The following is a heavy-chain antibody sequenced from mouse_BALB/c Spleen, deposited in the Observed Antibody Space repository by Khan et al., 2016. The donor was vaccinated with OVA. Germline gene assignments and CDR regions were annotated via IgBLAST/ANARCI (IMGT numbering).Heavy chain of an antibody. J-gene: IGHJ4*01. D-gene: IGHD2-1*01. CDR1: GYTFTDYD. V-gene: IGHV1-77*01. Sequence: QVQLQQSGPELVKPGASVKMSCKASGYTFTDYDIRWVKQRTGQGLEWIGEIYPGSGSTYYNEKFKGKATLTADKSSNTAYMQLNSLTSEDSAVYFCAKIFDGNSYAMDYWGQGTAVTVSS. CDR2: IYPGSGST. CDR3: AKIFDGNSYAMDY.